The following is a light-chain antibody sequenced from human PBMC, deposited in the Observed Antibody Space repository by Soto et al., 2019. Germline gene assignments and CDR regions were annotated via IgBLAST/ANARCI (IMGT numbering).Light chain of an antibody. CDR3: HQRQIGTRT. Sequence: IVLTQSPASQSSFPGDGVVRSXSARQYTNTSLAWYQHRPGQAPRLXXDRXSIRAAGSPARFSASGTGTDFTLTISDMQPEDCAVYYCHQRQIGTRTFGQGTKVDIK. J-gene: IGKJ1*01. V-gene: IGKV3D-11*01. CDR1: QYTNTS. CDR2: RXS.